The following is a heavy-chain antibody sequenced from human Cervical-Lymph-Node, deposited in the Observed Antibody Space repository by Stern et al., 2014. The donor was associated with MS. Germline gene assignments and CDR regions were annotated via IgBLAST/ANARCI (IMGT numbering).Heavy chain of an antibody. CDR2: ISAYNGNT. Sequence: QVQLVQSGAEVKKHGASVKVSCKASGYTFTSYGISWVRQAPGQGLEWMGWISAYNGNTNYAQKLQGRVTGPTATSTSTAYMELRSLRSDDTAVYYCARALPSRIAAAGHFDYWGQGTLFTVSS. CDR1: GYTFTSYG. CDR3: ARALPSRIAAAGHFDY. J-gene: IGHJ4*02. V-gene: IGHV1-18*01. D-gene: IGHD6-13*01.